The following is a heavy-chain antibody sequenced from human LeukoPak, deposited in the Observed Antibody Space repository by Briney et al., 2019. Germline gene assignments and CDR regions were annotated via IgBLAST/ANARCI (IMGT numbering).Heavy chain of an antibody. J-gene: IGHJ3*02. Sequence: PGGSLRLSCTASGFXFSDSYMNWIRQAPGKGPYLISLISTSSGYTDYADSVKGRFTISRDNAKNSLYLQMDSLRVEDTAMYYCAYESSGYHQRSDAFDIWGPGTVVIVSS. D-gene: IGHD3-22*01. CDR3: AYESSGYHQRSDAFDI. V-gene: IGHV3-11*06. CDR1: GFXFSDSY. CDR2: ISTSSGYT.